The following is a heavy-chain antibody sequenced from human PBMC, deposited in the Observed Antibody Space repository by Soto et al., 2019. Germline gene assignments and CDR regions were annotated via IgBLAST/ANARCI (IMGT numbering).Heavy chain of an antibody. CDR1: GGSISSGNYY. CDR2: IYYSGST. J-gene: IGHJ5*02. CDR3: ARSVFP. V-gene: IGHV4-31*03. Sequence: SETLSLTCTVSGGSISSGNYYWSWIRQHPGKGLEWIGYIYYSGSTYYSPSLRSRVTISVDTPKNQFSLKLSSVTAADTAVYYCARSVFPWGQGTLVTVSS.